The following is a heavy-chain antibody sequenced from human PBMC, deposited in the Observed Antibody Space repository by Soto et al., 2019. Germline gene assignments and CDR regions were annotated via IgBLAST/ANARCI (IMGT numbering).Heavy chain of an antibody. CDR2: ISGSGGST. D-gene: IGHD4-17*01. Sequence: PGGSLRLSCAASGFTYSSYAMSWVRQAPGKGLEWVSAISGSGGSTYYADSVKGRFTISRDNSKNTLYLQMNSLRAEDTAVYYCAKAGWADYGDYGGAFDAWGQGTMVTVSS. CDR3: AKAGWADYGDYGGAFDA. V-gene: IGHV3-23*01. J-gene: IGHJ3*01. CDR1: GFTYSSYA.